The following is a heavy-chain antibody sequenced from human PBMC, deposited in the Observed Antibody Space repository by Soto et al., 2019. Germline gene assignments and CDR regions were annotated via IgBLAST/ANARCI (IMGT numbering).Heavy chain of an antibody. J-gene: IGHJ4*02. CDR2: ISGDVSST. Sequence: GGSLRLSCAASGFTFSDYWMHWVRQVPGKGLVWVSRISGDVSSTSYADSVKGRFTISRDDAKNTLYVQMNSLRAEDTAVYYCTRGIGYSAQDYWGQGTPVTVSS. V-gene: IGHV3-74*01. CDR1: GFTFSDYW. CDR3: TRGIGYSAQDY. D-gene: IGHD1-1*01.